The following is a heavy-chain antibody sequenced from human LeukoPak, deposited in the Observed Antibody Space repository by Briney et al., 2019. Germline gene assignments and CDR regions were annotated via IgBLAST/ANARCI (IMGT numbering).Heavy chain of an antibody. Sequence: PSETLSLTCTVSGGSISSYYWSWVRQPAGKGLEWIWRIYTSGSTNYNPSLKSRVTMSVDTSKNQFSLKLSSVTAADTAVYYCARDSRYCSSTSCRDWFDPWGQGTLVTVSS. CDR1: GGSISSYY. V-gene: IGHV4-4*07. D-gene: IGHD2-2*01. J-gene: IGHJ5*02. CDR3: ARDSRYCSSTSCRDWFDP. CDR2: IYTSGST.